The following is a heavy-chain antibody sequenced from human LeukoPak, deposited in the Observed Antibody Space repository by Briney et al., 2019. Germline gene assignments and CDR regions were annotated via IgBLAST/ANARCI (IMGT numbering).Heavy chain of an antibody. CDR2: ICGSGGST. V-gene: IGHV3-23*01. CDR1: GFTFSSYA. Sequence: GGSLRLSCAVSGFTFSSYAMSCVRQAPGKGREWVSVICGSGGSTYYADSVKGRFTISKDNSKNTLYLQMNSLRAEDTAVYYCAKNSLDCGGDCFFDYWGQGTLVTVSS. CDR3: AKNSLDCGGDCFFDY. D-gene: IGHD2-21*02. J-gene: IGHJ4*02.